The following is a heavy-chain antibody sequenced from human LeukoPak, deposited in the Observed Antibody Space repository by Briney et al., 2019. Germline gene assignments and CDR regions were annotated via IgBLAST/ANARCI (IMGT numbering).Heavy chain of an antibody. D-gene: IGHD2-15*01. J-gene: IGHJ6*02. CDR2: IYYSGST. V-gene: IGHV4-30-4*01. CDR3: ARDRGYCSGGSCYYYGMDV. CDR1: GGSISSGDYY. Sequence: SETLSLTCTVSGGSISSGDYYWSWIRQPPGKGLEWIGYIYYSGSTYYNPSLKSRVTISVGTSKNQFSLKLSSVTAADTAVYYCARDRGYCSGGSCYYYGMDVWGQGTTVTVSS.